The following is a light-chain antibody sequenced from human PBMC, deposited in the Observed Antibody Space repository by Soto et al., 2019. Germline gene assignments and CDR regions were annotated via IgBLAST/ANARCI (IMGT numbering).Light chain of an antibody. CDR1: QSVRTS. V-gene: IGKV3-11*01. CDR3: QQRSDWPVT. CDR2: DAS. J-gene: IGKJ3*01. Sequence: EIVLTQSPATLSLSPGERATLSCRASQSVRTSLAWYQQKPDQAPRLLIYDASNRATGIPARFSGSWSGTDFTLPISRLEPEDFAVYYCQQRSDWPVTFGPGTTVDNK.